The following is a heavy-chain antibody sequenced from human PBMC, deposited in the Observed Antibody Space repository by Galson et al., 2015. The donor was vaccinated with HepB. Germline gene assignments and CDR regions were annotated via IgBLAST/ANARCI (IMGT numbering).Heavy chain of an antibody. V-gene: IGHV1-69*13. CDR3: ARGGKLLWFGELIY. CDR1: GCTFSSYA. J-gene: IGHJ4*02. Sequence: SVKVSCKASGCTFSSYAISWVRQAPGQGLEWMGGIIPIFGTANYAQKFQGRVTITADESTSTAYMELSSLRSEDTAVYYCARGGKLLWFGELIYWGQGTLVTASS. CDR2: IIPIFGTA. D-gene: IGHD3-10*01.